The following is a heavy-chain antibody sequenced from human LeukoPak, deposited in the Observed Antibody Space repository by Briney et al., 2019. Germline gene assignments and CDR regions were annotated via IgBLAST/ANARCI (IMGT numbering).Heavy chain of an antibody. Sequence: GGSLRLSCAASGFTFSSYAMHWVRQAPGKGLEWVAVISYDGSNKYYADSVKGRFTISRDNSKNTLYLQMNSLRAEDTAVYYCARLGCYYGSGSYYQGGSYYFDYWGQGTLATVSS. CDR1: GFTFSSYA. CDR2: ISYDGSNK. V-gene: IGHV3-30*04. D-gene: IGHD3-10*01. J-gene: IGHJ4*02. CDR3: ARLGCYYGSGSYYQGGSYYFDY.